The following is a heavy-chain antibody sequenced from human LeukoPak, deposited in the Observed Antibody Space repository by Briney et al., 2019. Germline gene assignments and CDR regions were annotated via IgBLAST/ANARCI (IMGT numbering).Heavy chain of an antibody. CDR2: IYYSGST. Sequence: PSETLSLTCTVSGGSISSGGYYWSWIRQPPGKGLEWIGYIYYSGSTYYNPSLKSRVTISVDTSKNQFSLKLSSVTAADTAVYYCARVKSEELWHFDYWGQGTLVTVSS. CDR3: ARVKSEELWHFDY. J-gene: IGHJ4*02. D-gene: IGHD1-7*01. V-gene: IGHV4-31*03. CDR1: GGSISSGGYY.